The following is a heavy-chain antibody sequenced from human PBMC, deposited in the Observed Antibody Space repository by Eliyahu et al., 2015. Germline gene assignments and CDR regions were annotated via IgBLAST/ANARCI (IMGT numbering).Heavy chain of an antibody. CDR3: ARGGSGYYRDVPALASWVLFY. D-gene: IGHD3-3*01. J-gene: IGHJ4*02. CDR2: IIPIFGTA. CDR1: GGTFSSYA. Sequence: QVQLVQSGAEVKKPGSSVKVSCKASGGTFSSYAIXWVRQAPGQGLEWMGGIIPIFGTANYAQKFQGRVTITADESTSTAYMELSSLRSEDTAVYYCARGGSGYYRDVPALASWVLFYWGQGTLVTVSS. V-gene: IGHV1-69*01.